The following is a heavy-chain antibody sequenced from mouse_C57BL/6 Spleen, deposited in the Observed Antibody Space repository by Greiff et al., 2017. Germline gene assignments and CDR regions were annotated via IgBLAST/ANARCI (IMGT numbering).Heavy chain of an antibody. J-gene: IGHJ4*01. D-gene: IGHD2-1*01. CDR1: GFTFSDYG. Sequence: EVHLVESGGGLVKPGGSLKLSCAASGFTFSDYGMHWVRQAPEKGLEWVAYISSGSSTIYYADTVKGRFTISRDNAKHTLFLQMTSLRSEDTAMYYCAKNYYGKGYAMDYWGQGTSLTVSS. CDR2: ISSGSSTI. CDR3: AKNYYGKGYAMDY. V-gene: IGHV5-17*01.